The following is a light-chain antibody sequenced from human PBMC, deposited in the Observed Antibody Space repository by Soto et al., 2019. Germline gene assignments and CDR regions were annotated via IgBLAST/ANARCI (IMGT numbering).Light chain of an antibody. CDR3: QQRSNWPLVT. J-gene: IGKJ3*01. Sequence: EIVLTQSPATLSLSPGERATLSCRASQSVSTYLAWYQQRPGQPPRLLIYDASSRATGIPARFSGSGSGTDLTLTISSLETEDFAVYYCQQRSNWPLVTFGPGTRLDV. CDR2: DAS. CDR1: QSVSTY. V-gene: IGKV3-11*01.